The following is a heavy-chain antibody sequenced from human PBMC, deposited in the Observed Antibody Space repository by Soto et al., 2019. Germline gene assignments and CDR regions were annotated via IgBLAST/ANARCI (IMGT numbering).Heavy chain of an antibody. J-gene: IGHJ5*02. V-gene: IGHV1-69*08. Sequence: QVQLVQCGAEVKKPGSSVKVSCEASGGTCSTYTITWVRQAPGQGLEWMGRIMPIIGIINYAQKFQGRVTISADKFTGTAYMELTGLRSDDTAAYYCAGDPDSHYNDSHASSYPWGQGTLVTVSS. CDR2: IMPIIGII. D-gene: IGHD4-4*01. CDR3: AGDPDSHYNDSHASSYP. CDR1: GGTCSTYT.